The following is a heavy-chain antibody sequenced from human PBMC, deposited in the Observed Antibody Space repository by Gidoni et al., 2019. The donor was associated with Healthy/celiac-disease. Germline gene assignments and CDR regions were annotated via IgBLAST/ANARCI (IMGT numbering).Heavy chain of an antibody. J-gene: IGHJ6*02. CDR3: ARETLEKDYDFWSGYSYGMDV. D-gene: IGHD3-3*01. CDR2: INPSGGST. V-gene: IGHV1-46*01. Sequence: GIINPSGGSTSYAQKFQGRVTMTRDTSTSTVYMELSSLRSEDTAVYYCARETLEKDYDFWSGYSYGMDVWGQGTTVTVSS.